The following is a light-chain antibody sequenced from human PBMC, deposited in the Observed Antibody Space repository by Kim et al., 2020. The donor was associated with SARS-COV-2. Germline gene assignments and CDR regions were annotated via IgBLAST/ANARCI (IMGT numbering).Light chain of an antibody. CDR3: NSRDSIRNRVV. V-gene: IGLV3-19*01. CDR1: SLRSYY. J-gene: IGLJ2*01. Sequence: SSELTQDPAVSVALGQTVRITCQGDSLRSYYASWYQQKPGQAPVLVIYGKNNRPSGIPDRFSGSSSGNTASLTITGAQAEDEADYYCNSRDSIRNRVVFG. CDR2: GKN.